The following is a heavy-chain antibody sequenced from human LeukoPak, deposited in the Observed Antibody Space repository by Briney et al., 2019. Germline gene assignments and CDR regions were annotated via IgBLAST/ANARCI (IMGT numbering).Heavy chain of an antibody. CDR1: GGSISSSNW. D-gene: IGHD5-12*01. J-gene: IGHJ4*02. CDR2: IYHSGST. V-gene: IGHV4-4*02. CDR3: ARRDGGYPPFDY. Sequence: SETLSLTCAVSGGSISSSNWWSWVRQPPGKGLEWIGEIYHSGSTNYNPSLKSRVTISVDKSKNQFSLRLSSVTAADTAVYYCARRDGGYPPFDYWGQGTLVTVSS.